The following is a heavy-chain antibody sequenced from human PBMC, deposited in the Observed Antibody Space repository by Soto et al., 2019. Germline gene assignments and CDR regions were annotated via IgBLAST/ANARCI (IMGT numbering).Heavy chain of an antibody. V-gene: IGHV1-69*04. Sequence: SVKVSCKASGGTFSSYTISWVRQAPGQGLEWMGRIIPILGIANYAQKFQGRVTITADKSTSTAYMELSSLRSEDTAVYYCARDSDDILTGPTDYWGQGTLVTVSS. D-gene: IGHD3-9*01. CDR3: ARDSDDILTGPTDY. CDR1: GGTFSSYT. CDR2: IIPILGIA. J-gene: IGHJ4*02.